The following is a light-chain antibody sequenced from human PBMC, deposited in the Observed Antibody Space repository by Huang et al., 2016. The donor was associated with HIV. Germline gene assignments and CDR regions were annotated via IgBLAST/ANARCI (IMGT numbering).Light chain of an antibody. V-gene: IGKV3-20*01. CDR3: QHYGTSPLS. CDR1: QSVTSSY. Sequence: EIVLTQSPGTLSLSPGERATLSCRASQSVTSSYLAWYQQRPGQAPRLLIYGASNRAAGIPDRCSGSGSGTDFSLTISRLEPEDFAVYSCQHYGTSPLSFGGGTKVEIK. CDR2: GAS. J-gene: IGKJ4*01.